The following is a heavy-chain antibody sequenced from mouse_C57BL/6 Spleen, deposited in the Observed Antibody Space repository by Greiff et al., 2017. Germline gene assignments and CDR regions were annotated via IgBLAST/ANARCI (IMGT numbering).Heavy chain of an antibody. V-gene: IGHV1-82*01. CDR1: GYAFSSSW. CDR2: IYPGDGDT. D-gene: IGHD1-1*01. CDR3: ARKENYYGSLDY. Sequence: QVQLQQSGPELVKPGASVKISCKASGYAFSSSWMNWVKQRPGKGLEWIGRIYPGDGDTNYNGKFKGKATLTADKSSSTAYMQLSSLTSEDSAVYFCARKENYYGSLDYWGQGTTLTVSS. J-gene: IGHJ2*01.